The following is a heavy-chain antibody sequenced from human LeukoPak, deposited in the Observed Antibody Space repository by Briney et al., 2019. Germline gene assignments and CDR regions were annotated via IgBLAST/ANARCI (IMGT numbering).Heavy chain of an antibody. Sequence: KPSGAPFLTRAVSGGAISSSKWWGWVRQPPRKGLEWVGGKYHSGSTNYNPSLKSRVTISGDTSKNQFSLKMSYVTAADTAVYYCARYKYYDDSGGYVDVFDIWGQGTMVTVSS. CDR1: GGAISSSKW. CDR2: KYHSGST. CDR3: ARYKYYDDSGGYVDVFDI. J-gene: IGHJ3*02. D-gene: IGHD3-22*01. V-gene: IGHV4-4*02.